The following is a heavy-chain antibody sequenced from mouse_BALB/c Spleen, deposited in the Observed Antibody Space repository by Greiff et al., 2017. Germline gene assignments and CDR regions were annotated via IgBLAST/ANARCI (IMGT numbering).Heavy chain of an antibody. CDR3: AREGVYYFDY. CDR1: GYTFTSYW. Sequence: VQLQQSGAELARPGASVKLSCKASGYTFTSYWMQWVKQRPGQGLEWIGAIYPGDGDTRYTQKFKGKATLTADKSSSTAYMQLSSLASEDSAVYYCAREGVYYFDYWGQGTTLTVSS. CDR2: IYPGDGDT. V-gene: IGHV1-87*01. J-gene: IGHJ2*01.